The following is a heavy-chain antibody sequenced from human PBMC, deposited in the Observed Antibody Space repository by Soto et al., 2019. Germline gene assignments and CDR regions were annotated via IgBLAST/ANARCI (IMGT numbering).Heavy chain of an antibody. CDR3: AHRQPALLAFDY. D-gene: IGHD2-21*01. Sequence: QITLKESGPPLVQPTQTLTLTCTFSGFSRTTSGVAVGWIRQPPGKALKWLALISGSDDKRYRPSLNSKLTITKDTSKNQVVLTMTNMDPVDTATYCCAHRQPALLAFDYWGQGTLVTVSS. J-gene: IGHJ4*02. CDR2: ISGSDDK. V-gene: IGHV2-5*01. CDR1: GFSRTTSGVA.